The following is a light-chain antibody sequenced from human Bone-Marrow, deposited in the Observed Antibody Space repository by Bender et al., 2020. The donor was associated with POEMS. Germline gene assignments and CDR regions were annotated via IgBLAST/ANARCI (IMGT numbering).Light chain of an antibody. Sequence: QSVLTQPPSASGTPGQSVTISCSGTSSNFGNNAANWYQHVPGTAPKLLIYSNDQRPSGVPDRFSGSTSGTSASLAISGLHSDDEADYYCSSWDDSLNGWVFGGGTELTVL. J-gene: IGLJ3*02. CDR1: SSNFGNNA. CDR3: SSWDDSLNGWV. CDR2: SND. V-gene: IGLV1-44*01.